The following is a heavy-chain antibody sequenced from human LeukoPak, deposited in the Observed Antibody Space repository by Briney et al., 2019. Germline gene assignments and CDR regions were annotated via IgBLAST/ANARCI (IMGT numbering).Heavy chain of an antibody. CDR1: GFTFSSYA. J-gene: IGHJ4*02. Sequence: GGSLRLSCAASGFTFSSYAMSWVRQAPGKGLEWVSGLSTSGGSTYYADSVKGRFTISRDNAKNSLYLQMNSLRAEDTAVYYCARPEPDYGDLPFDYWGQGTLVTVSS. CDR3: ARPEPDYGDLPFDY. D-gene: IGHD4-17*01. CDR2: LSTSGGST. V-gene: IGHV3-23*01.